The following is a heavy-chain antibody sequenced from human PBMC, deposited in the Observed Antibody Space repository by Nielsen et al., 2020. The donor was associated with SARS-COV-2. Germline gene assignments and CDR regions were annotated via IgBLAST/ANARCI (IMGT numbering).Heavy chain of an antibody. CDR1: GFTFSSYA. D-gene: IGHD2-2*01. J-gene: IGHJ3*02. Sequence: GGSLRLSCAASGFTFSSYAMSWVRQAPGKGLEWVSAISGSGGSTYYADSVKGRFTISSDNSKNTLYLQMNSLRAEDTAVYYCAKDLCSSTSCLSIEGAFDIWGQGTMVTVSS. CDR2: ISGSGGST. CDR3: AKDLCSSTSCLSIEGAFDI. V-gene: IGHV3-23*01.